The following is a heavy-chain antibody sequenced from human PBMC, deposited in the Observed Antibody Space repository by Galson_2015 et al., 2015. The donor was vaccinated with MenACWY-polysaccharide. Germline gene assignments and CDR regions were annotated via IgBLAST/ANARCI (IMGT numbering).Heavy chain of an antibody. CDR1: GGSISSSSYY. D-gene: IGHD3-3*01. CDR3: ARHPESFYYFDY. CDR2: IYYSGST. Sequence: SETLSLTCTVSGGSISSSSYYWGWIRQPPGKGLEWIGSIYYSGSTYYNPSLKSRVTISVDTSKNQFSLKLSSVTAADTAVYYCARHPESFYYFDYWGQGSLVTVSS. V-gene: IGHV4-39*01. J-gene: IGHJ4*02.